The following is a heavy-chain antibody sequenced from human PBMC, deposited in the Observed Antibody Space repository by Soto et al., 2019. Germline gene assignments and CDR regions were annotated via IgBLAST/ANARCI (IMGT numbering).Heavy chain of an antibody. Sequence: QITLKESGPTLVRPTQTLTLTCAFSGFSLSTSGVGVGWIRQPPGKALEWLAVIYWDDSKHYSPSLRSRLTITKDTPKTQVVLTMTNMDPMDTGTYYCAHKGPEDWPLDYWGQGTLVTVSS. V-gene: IGHV2-5*02. D-gene: IGHD3-9*01. CDR2: IYWDDSK. CDR1: GFSLSTSGVG. CDR3: AHKGPEDWPLDY. J-gene: IGHJ4*02.